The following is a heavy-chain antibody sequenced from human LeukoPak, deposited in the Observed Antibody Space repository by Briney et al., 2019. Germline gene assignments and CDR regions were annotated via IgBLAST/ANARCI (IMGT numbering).Heavy chain of an antibody. D-gene: IGHD3-10*02. J-gene: IGHJ6*03. CDR1: GASISSSSYY. Sequence: SETLSLTCTVSGASISSSSYYWGWIRQSPGKRLEWIGIIYYTGSTSYTPSLQSRVTISVDTSKNQFSLNLNSVTAADTAVYYCARLFGVANIGSYYYMDVWGRGTTVTVSS. CDR2: IYYTGST. CDR3: ARLFGVANIGSYYYMDV. V-gene: IGHV4-39*01.